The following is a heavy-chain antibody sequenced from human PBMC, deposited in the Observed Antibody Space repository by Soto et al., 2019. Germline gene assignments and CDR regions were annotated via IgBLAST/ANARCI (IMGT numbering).Heavy chain of an antibody. Sequence: SETLSLTCTVSGGSISSSSYYWGWIRQPPGKGLEWIGSIYYSGSTYYNPSLKSRVTISVDTSKNQFSLKLSSVTAADTAVYYCARPYCTNGVCYDYWGQGTLVTVSS. CDR2: IYYSGST. CDR3: ARPYCTNGVCYDY. J-gene: IGHJ4*02. V-gene: IGHV4-39*01. D-gene: IGHD2-8*01. CDR1: GGSISSSSYY.